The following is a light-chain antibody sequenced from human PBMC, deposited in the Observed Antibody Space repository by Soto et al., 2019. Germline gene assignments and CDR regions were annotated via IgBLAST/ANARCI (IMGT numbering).Light chain of an antibody. CDR3: QQYNSYPT. J-gene: IGKJ5*01. Sequence: DIPMTQSPSTLSASVGDRVTITCRASQSISSWLAWYQQKPGKAPKLLIYDASSLESGVPSRFSGSGSGTEFTLTISSLQPDDFATYYCQQYNSYPTFGQGTRPE. CDR1: QSISSW. V-gene: IGKV1-5*01. CDR2: DAS.